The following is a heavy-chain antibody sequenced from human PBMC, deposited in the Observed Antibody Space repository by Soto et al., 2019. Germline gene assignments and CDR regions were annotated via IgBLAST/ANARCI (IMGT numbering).Heavy chain of an antibody. J-gene: IGHJ4*02. Sequence: EVQLLESGGDLVQAGGSLRLSCVVSGFTFTHYAMNWVRQAPGKGLEWVSAITGTDNTYYADSVQGRFTISRDSFESTIYLQMNSLKAEDTAVYYCAKVPWGSSRTGGFDYWGQGTLVTVSS. CDR1: GFTFTHYA. V-gene: IGHV3-23*01. CDR2: ITGTDNT. CDR3: AKVPWGSSRTGGFDY. D-gene: IGHD6-6*01.